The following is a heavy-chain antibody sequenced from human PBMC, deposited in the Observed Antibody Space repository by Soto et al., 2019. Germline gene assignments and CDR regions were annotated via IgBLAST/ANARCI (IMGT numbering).Heavy chain of an antibody. V-gene: IGHV1-69*13. D-gene: IGHD5-12*01. CDR1: GGTFSSYA. J-gene: IGHJ4*02. CDR3: AASEDGYNGNYYFDY. Sequence: GASVKVSCKASGGTFSSYAISCVRQAPGQGLEWMGGIIPIFGTANYAQKFQGRVTITADESTSTAYMELSSLRSEDTAVYYCAASEDGYNGNYYFDYWGQGTLVTVSS. CDR2: IIPIFGTA.